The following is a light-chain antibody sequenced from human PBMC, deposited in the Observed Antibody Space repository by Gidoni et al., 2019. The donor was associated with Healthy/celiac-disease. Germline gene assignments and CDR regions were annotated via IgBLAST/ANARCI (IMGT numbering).Light chain of an antibody. V-gene: IGLV2-14*01. CDR1: SSDVGGYNY. J-gene: IGLJ1*01. Sequence: QSALTQPASVSGSPGQSITISCTGTSSDVGGYNYVSWYQQHPGKAPKLMIDEVSNRPSGVSNRFSGSKSGNTASLTISGLQAEDEADYYCSSYTSSSTLSVFGTGTKVTVL. CDR3: SSYTSSSTLSV. CDR2: EVS.